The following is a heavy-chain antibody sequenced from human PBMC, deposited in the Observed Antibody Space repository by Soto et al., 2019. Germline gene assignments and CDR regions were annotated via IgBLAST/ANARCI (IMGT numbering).Heavy chain of an antibody. CDR1: GYTFTSYG. CDR2: ISAYNGNT. J-gene: IGHJ3*02. D-gene: IGHD1-26*01. CDR3: ARDSNGSRELLLYAFDI. Sequence: QVQLVQSGAEVKKPGASVKVSCKASGYTFTSYGISWVRQAPGQGLEWMGWISAYNGNTNYAQKLQGRVTMTTDTSTSTAYMELRSMRSDDTAVYYCARDSNGSRELLLYAFDIWGQGTMVTVSS. V-gene: IGHV1-18*01.